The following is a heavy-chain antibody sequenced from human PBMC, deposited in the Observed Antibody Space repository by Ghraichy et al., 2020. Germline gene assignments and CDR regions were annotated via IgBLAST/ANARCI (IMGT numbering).Heavy chain of an antibody. V-gene: IGHV6-1*01. Sequence: SQTLSLTCAISGDSVSSNSAAWNWIRQSPSRGLEWLGRTYYRSKWYNDYAVSVKSRITINPDTSKNQFSLQLNSVTPEDTAVYYCARTWRPGTTGTTRDAFDIWGQGTMVTVSS. J-gene: IGHJ3*02. CDR2: TYYRSKWYN. CDR3: ARTWRPGTTGTTRDAFDI. D-gene: IGHD1-1*01. CDR1: GDSVSSNSAA.